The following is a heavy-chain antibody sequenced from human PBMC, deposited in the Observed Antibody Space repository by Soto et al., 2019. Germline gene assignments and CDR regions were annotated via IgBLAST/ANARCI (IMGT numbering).Heavy chain of an antibody. Sequence: GGSLRLSCAASGFTFSSYGMHWVRQAPGKGLEWVAVIWYDGSNKYYADSVKGRFTISRDNSKNTLYLQMNSLRAEDTAVYYCASGYDQTKHNYYYYGMDVWGQGTTVTVSS. D-gene: IGHD5-12*01. CDR2: IWYDGSNK. J-gene: IGHJ6*02. CDR1: GFTFSSYG. V-gene: IGHV3-33*01. CDR3: ASGYDQTKHNYYYYGMDV.